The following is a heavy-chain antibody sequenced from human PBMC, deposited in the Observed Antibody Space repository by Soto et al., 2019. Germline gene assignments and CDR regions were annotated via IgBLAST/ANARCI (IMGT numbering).Heavy chain of an antibody. D-gene: IGHD5-18*01. CDR2: INAGNGNT. Sequence: ASVKVSCKASGYTFTSYAMHWVRQAPGQRLEWMGWINAGNGNTKYSQKFQGRVTITRDTSASTAYMELSSLRSEDTAVYYCAREFFNSYTAMVSNALDYWGQGTLVTVSS. CDR1: GYTFTSYA. J-gene: IGHJ4*02. CDR3: AREFFNSYTAMVSNALDY. V-gene: IGHV1-3*01.